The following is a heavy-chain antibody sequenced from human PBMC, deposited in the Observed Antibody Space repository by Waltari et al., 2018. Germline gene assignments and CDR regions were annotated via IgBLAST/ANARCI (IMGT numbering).Heavy chain of an antibody. Sequence: QVQLVQSGAEVKKPGSSVKVSCKASGGTFSSYAISWVRQAPEHGLEWMGGIIPIFGTANYAQKFQGRVTITTDESTSTAYMELSSLRSEDTAVYYWARRAWNQYTTGYYYGMDVWGQGTTVTVSS. CDR1: GGTFSSYA. J-gene: IGHJ6*02. D-gene: IGHD1-1*01. CDR3: ARRAWNQYTTGYYYGMDV. V-gene: IGHV1-69*05. CDR2: IIPIFGTA.